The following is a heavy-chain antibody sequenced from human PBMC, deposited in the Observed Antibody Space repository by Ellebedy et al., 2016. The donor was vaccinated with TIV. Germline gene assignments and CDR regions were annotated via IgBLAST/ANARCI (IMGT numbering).Heavy chain of an antibody. V-gene: IGHV1-2*02. Sequence: AASVKVSCKTSGYSFTAYYIHWVRQAPGQGPEWVGWINTDNGVTVYEQKLQGRVTITGDTSISTVYMELSSLRSDDTAIYYCVRDLTNPVTGDYWGQGPLVFVSS. CDR3: VRDLTNPVTGDY. CDR2: INTDNGVT. CDR1: GYSFTAYY. D-gene: IGHD4-11*01. J-gene: IGHJ4*02.